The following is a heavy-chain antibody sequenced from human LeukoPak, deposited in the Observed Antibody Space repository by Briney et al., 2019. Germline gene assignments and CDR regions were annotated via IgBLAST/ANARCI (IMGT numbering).Heavy chain of an antibody. V-gene: IGHV3-23*01. D-gene: IGHD2-8*01. CDR2: ISDSGGNT. CDR1: GFTFSNYA. CDR3: AKDVGPILMLSYFDF. Sequence: PGGSLRLSCAASGFTFSNYAMSWVRQAPGKGLEWVSGISDSGGNTYYADSVKGRFTMSRDNSKKTLFLQMNRLRAEDTAVYYCAKDVGPILMLSYFDFWGQGTLVTVSS. J-gene: IGHJ4*02.